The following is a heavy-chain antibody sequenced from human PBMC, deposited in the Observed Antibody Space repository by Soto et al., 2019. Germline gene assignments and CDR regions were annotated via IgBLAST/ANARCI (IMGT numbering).Heavy chain of an antibody. J-gene: IGHJ4*02. Sequence: QVQLVQSGAEVKKPGSSVKVSCKASGGIFSSNTISWVRQAAGQGLEWMGGIIPMVGTANYPQKFQGRVTITADESTTTAYMELSSLRSEDTAVYYCARGGYDSDWYYYFDYWGQGTLVTVSS. CDR2: IIPMVGTA. CDR1: GGIFSSNT. CDR3: ARGGYDSDWYYYFDY. V-gene: IGHV1-69*01. D-gene: IGHD2-21*02.